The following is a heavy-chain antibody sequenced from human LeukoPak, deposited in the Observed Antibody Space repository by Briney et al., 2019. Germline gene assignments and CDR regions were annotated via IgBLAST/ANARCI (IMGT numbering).Heavy chain of an antibody. V-gene: IGHV3-23*01. CDR3: ARDRPTDLVAAAGLNPFDY. CDR1: GFTFSSYA. CDR2: ISGSGGST. D-gene: IGHD6-13*01. Sequence: SGGSLRLSCAASGFTFSSYAMSWVRQAPGKGLEWVSAISGSGGSTYYADSVKGRFTISRDNAKNSLYLQMNSLRAEDTAVYYCARDRPTDLVAAAGLNPFDYWGQGTLVTVSS. J-gene: IGHJ4*02.